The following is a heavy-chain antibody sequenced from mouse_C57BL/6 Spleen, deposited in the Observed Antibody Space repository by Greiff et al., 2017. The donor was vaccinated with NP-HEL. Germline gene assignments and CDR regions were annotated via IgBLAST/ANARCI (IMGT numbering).Heavy chain of an antibody. CDR3: ARPRYKGTYAMDY. CDR1: GYTFSSAC. CDR2: IYPGDGDT. J-gene: IGHJ4*01. D-gene: IGHD1-3*01. V-gene: IGHV1-82*01. Sequence: QVQLQQSGPELVKPGASVKISCKASGYTFSSACMHWVKQRPGQGLEWIGRIYPGDGDTNYNEKFKGKATLTADKSSSTAYMQLSSLTSEDSAVYCWARPRYKGTYAMDYWGQGTSVTVSS.